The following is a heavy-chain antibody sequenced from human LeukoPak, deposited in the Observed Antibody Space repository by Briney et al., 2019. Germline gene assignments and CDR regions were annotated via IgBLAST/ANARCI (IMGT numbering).Heavy chain of an antibody. V-gene: IGHV4-34*01. D-gene: IGHD5-18*01. Sequence: SETLSLTCAVYGGSFSGYYWSWIRQPPGKGLEWIGEINHSGSTNYNPSLKSRVTISVDTSKNQFSLNLSSVTAADTAVYYCARDLPNAMVFYWGQGTLVTVSS. CDR3: ARDLPNAMVFY. CDR1: GGSFSGYY. CDR2: INHSGST. J-gene: IGHJ4*02.